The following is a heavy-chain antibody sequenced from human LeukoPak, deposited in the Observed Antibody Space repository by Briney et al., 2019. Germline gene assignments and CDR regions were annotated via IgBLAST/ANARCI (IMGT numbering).Heavy chain of an antibody. Sequence: PGGSLRLSCAASGFAFGTYAMSWVRQAPGMGLEWVSNISYDGPATYYADSVKGRSTISRDNSQNTLFLQMNSLRAEDTAVYYCAKVGSGGDSGDYGWDSYGWDYYYYMDVWGKGTTVTVSS. D-gene: IGHD4-17*01. V-gene: IGHV3-23*01. J-gene: IGHJ6*03. CDR3: AKVGSGGDSGDYGWDSYGWDYYYYMDV. CDR2: ISYDGPAT. CDR1: GFAFGTYA.